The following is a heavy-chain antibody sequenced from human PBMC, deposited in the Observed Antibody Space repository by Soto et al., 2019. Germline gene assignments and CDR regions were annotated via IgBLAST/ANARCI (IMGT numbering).Heavy chain of an antibody. CDR3: ASGRDSYYDSSGYCIDY. CDR2: IIPIFGTA. V-gene: IGHV1-69*06. CDR1: GGTFSSYA. D-gene: IGHD3-22*01. Sequence: QVQLVQSGAEVKKPGSSVKVSCKASGGTFSSYAISWVRQAPGQGLEWMGGIIPIFGTANYAQKFQGRVTITADKSTSTAYMELSSLRSEDTAVYYCASGRDSYYDSSGYCIDYWGQGTLVTVSS. J-gene: IGHJ4*02.